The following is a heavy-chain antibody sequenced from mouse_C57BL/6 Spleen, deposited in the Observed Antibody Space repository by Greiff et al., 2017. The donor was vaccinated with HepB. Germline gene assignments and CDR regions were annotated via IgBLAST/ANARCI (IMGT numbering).Heavy chain of an antibody. Sequence: DVHLVESGGGLVKPGGSLKLSCAASGFTFSSYAMSWVRQTPEKRLEWVATISDGGSYTYYPDNVKGRFTISRDNAKNNLYLQMSHLKSEDTAMYYCARENYGSPFAYWGQGTLVTVSA. J-gene: IGHJ3*01. V-gene: IGHV5-4*01. CDR3: ARENYGSPFAY. CDR2: ISDGGSYT. CDR1: GFTFSSYA. D-gene: IGHD1-1*01.